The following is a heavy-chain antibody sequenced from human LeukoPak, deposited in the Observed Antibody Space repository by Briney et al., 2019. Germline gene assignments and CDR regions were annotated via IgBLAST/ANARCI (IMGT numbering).Heavy chain of an antibody. CDR2: ISGSGGST. J-gene: IGHJ5*02. Sequence: GGSLRLSCAASGFTFSSYAMSWVRQAPGKGLEWVSAISGSGGSTYYADSVKGRFTISRDNSKNTLYLQMNSLRAEDTAIYYCAKVLSSGSYGSDPWGQATLVTVSS. CDR1: GFTFSSYA. CDR3: AKVLSSGSYGSDP. D-gene: IGHD3-10*01. V-gene: IGHV3-23*01.